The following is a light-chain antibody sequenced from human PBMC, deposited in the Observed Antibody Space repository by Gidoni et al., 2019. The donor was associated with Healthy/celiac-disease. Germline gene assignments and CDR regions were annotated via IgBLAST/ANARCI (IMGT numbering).Light chain of an antibody. CDR3: CSYAGSYTWV. J-gene: IGLJ3*02. CDR1: SSYVGGYNY. CDR2: DVS. V-gene: IGLV2-11*01. Sequence: QSALTQPRSVSGSPGQSVTISCTGTSSYVGGYNYVSWYQQHPGKAPKLMIYDVSKRPSGVPDRFSGSKSVNTASLTISGLQAEDEADYYCCSYAGSYTWVFGGGTKLTVL.